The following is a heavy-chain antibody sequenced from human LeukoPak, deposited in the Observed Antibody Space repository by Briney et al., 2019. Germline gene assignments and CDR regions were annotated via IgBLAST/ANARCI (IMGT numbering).Heavy chain of an antibody. D-gene: IGHD2-2*01. CDR1: GFTFSSYS. CDR3: AREIVVVPAATGDY. Sequence: GGSLRLSCAASGFTFSSYSMNWVRQAPGKGLEWVSSISSSSSYIYYAHSVKGRFNISRDNAKNSLYLQRNSLRAEDTAVYYCAREIVVVPAATGDYWGQGTLVTVSS. V-gene: IGHV3-21*01. CDR2: ISSSSSYI. J-gene: IGHJ4*02.